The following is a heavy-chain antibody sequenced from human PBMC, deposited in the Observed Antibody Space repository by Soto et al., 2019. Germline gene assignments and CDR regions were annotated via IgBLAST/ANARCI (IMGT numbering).Heavy chain of an antibody. CDR1: GGSISSGDYY. CDR3: ARASVMGFGESPFDY. CDR2: IYYSGST. V-gene: IGHV4-30-4*01. J-gene: IGHJ4*02. Sequence: QVQLQESGPGLVKPSQTLSLTCTVSGGSISSGDYYWSWISQPPGKGLEWIGYIYYSGSTYYNPSLKSRVTISVDTSKNQFSLKLSSVTAADTAVYYCARASVMGFGESPFDYWGQGTLVTVSS. D-gene: IGHD3-10*01.